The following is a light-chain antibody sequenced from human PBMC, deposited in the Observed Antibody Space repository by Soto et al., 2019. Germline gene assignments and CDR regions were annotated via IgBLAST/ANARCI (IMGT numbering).Light chain of an antibody. CDR2: RAS. J-gene: IGKJ2*01. CDR1: QSVSSY. Sequence: EVVMTQSPATLYVSPGGRATLSCRASQSVSSYLAWYQQRPGQPPRLLIYRASTRATGIPARFSGSGSGTEFPLTISSLQSEDFAVYYCQQYSTWPPRYTFGQGTKLEI. CDR3: QQYSTWPPRYT. V-gene: IGKV3-15*01.